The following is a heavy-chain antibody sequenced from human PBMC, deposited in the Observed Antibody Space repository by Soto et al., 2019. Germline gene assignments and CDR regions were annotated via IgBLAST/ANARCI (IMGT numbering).Heavy chain of an antibody. CDR2: IYWDDDK. Sequence: QITLKESGPTLVKPTQTLALTCTFSGFSLSTSGGGVGWIRQPPGKALEWLALIYWDDDKRYSPSLKSRLTITKDTSKNQVVLTMTNMDPVDTATYYCAHRLLGYSSSWYGPDAFDIWGQGTMVTVSS. J-gene: IGHJ3*02. CDR3: AHRLLGYSSSWYGPDAFDI. V-gene: IGHV2-5*02. CDR1: GFSLSTSGGG. D-gene: IGHD6-13*01.